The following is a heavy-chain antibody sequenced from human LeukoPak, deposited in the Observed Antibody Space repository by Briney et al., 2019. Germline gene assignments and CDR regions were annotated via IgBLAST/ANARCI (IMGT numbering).Heavy chain of an antibody. Sequence: GRSLRLFCAASGFTFDDYAMHWVRQAPGKGLEWVSGISWNSGSIGYAASVKGRFTISRDNANNSLYLQMNSLRAEDTALYYCAKDRDYYDSSGPFDYWGQGTLVTVSS. CDR1: GFTFDDYA. CDR2: ISWNSGSI. D-gene: IGHD3-22*01. J-gene: IGHJ4*02. CDR3: AKDRDYYDSSGPFDY. V-gene: IGHV3-9*01.